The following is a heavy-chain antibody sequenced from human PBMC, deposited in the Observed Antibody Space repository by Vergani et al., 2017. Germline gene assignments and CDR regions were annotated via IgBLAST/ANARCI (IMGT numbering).Heavy chain of an antibody. CDR2: ISGSGGST. J-gene: IGHJ4*02. Sequence: EVQLLESGGGLVQPGGSLRLSCAASGFTFSSYAMSWVRQAPGKGLEWVSAISGSGGSTYYADSVKGRFTITRDNSKNTLYLQMNSLRAEDTAVYYCAKDSEDESSGYSYFDYWGQGTLVTVSS. V-gene: IGHV3-23*01. CDR1: GFTFSSYA. D-gene: IGHD3-22*01. CDR3: AKDSEDESSGYSYFDY.